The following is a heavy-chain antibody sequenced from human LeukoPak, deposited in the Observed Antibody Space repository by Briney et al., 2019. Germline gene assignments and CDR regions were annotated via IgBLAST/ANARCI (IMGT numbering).Heavy chain of an antibody. CDR2: INSDGSST. D-gene: IGHD3-10*01. Sequence: PGGSLRLSCAASGFTFSSYWMHWVRQAPGKGLVWVSRINSDGSSTSYADSVKGRFTISRDNAKNTLYLQMNSLRAEDTAVYYCARVHIVRGVIIDYFDYWGQGTLVTVSS. CDR1: GFTFSSYW. J-gene: IGHJ4*02. CDR3: ARVHIVRGVIIDYFDY. V-gene: IGHV3-74*01.